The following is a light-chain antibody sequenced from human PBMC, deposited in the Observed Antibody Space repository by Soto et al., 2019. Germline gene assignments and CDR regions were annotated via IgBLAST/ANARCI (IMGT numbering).Light chain of an antibody. V-gene: IGKV1-5*01. Sequence: DIQMTQSPSTLSASVGDRVTITSRASQSISSWLAWYQQKPGKAPKLLIYDASSLESGVPSRFSGSGSGTEFTLTISSLQPDDFATYYCQQYNSYSPMYTFGQGTKLEIK. CDR2: DAS. CDR1: QSISSW. CDR3: QQYNSYSPMYT. J-gene: IGKJ2*01.